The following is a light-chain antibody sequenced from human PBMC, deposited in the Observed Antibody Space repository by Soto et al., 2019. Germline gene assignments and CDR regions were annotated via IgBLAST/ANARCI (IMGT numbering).Light chain of an antibody. J-gene: IGLJ1*01. CDR3: SSYTSSSTRV. Sequence: QSVLTQPASVSGSPGQSITISCTGTSSDVGGYNYVSWYQRHPGKAPKLMIYEVSNRPSGVSNRFSGSKSGNTASLTISGLQAEDEADYYCSSYTSSSTRVFGTGTKVTV. CDR2: EVS. V-gene: IGLV2-14*01. CDR1: SSDVGGYNY.